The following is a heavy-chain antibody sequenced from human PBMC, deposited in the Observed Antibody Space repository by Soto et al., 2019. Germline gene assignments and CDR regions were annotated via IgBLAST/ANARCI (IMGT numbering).Heavy chain of an antibody. CDR3: AGEGTAMIIAY. CDR2: IVPMLGTA. V-gene: IGHV1-69*01. Sequence: QVQLVQSGAEVKKPGSSVKVSCKASGGTFSSYAISWVRQAPGQGLEWVGVIVPMLGTANYARKFQGIVTITADESTSTAYMELTSLRSEDTAVYYCAGEGTAMIIAYWGPGTLITAPS. D-gene: IGHD5-18*01. J-gene: IGHJ4*02. CDR1: GGTFSSYA.